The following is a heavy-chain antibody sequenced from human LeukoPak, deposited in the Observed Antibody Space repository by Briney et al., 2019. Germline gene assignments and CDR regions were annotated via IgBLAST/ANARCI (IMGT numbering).Heavy chain of an antibody. CDR1: GYTFRSYE. CDR3: VRGGYGDYGRGS. J-gene: IGHJ5*02. D-gene: IGHD4-17*01. CDR2: IYSTGSTT. V-gene: IGHV3-48*03. Sequence: GGSLRLSCVVSGYTFRSYEMNWVRQAPGKGLEWISYIYSTGSTTYYADSVKGRFTISRDNAKNSLYLQMNSLRVEDTAVYYCVRGGYGDYGRGSWGQGTLLTVSS.